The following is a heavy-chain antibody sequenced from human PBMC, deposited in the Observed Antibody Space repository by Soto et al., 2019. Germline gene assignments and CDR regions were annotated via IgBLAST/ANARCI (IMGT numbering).Heavy chain of an antibody. CDR2: IIPIYGTA. Sequence: QVQLVQSGAEVKKPGSSVKVSCKASGGTFSSYSINWVRQAPGQGLEWMGGIIPIYGTANYAQKFQGRVTITADESTSTADMELSSLRSEDTAVYYCARDGGRHSGGIAYRGQGSVVPVSS. D-gene: IGHD1-26*01. V-gene: IGHV1-69*01. CDR3: ARDGGRHSGGIAY. J-gene: IGHJ4*02. CDR1: GGTFSSYS.